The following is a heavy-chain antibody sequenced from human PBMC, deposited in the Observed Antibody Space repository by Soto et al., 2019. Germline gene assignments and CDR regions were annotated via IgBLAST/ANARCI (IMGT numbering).Heavy chain of an antibody. CDR1: GYSFTSYW. J-gene: IGHJ5*02. V-gene: IGHV5-51*01. D-gene: IGHD2-2*01. CDR2: IYPGDSDT. Sequence: PGESLKLSCKGSGYSFTSYWIGWVRQMSGKGLEWMGIIYPGDSDTRYSPSFQGQVTISADKSISTAYLQWSSLKASDTAMYYCARVGDGYCSSTSCYGNWFDPWGQGTLVTVSS. CDR3: ARVGDGYCSSTSCYGNWFDP.